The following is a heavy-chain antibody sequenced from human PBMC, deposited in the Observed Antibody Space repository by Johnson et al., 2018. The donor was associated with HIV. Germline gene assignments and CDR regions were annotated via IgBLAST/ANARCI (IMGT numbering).Heavy chain of an antibody. CDR1: GITVNTNY. Sequence: VQLVESGGGLVQSGESLRLSCAASGITVNTNYMSWVRRAPGKGLEWVSVIFSVGNTYYADSVQGRFTISRDNVKNSLYLQMDILRPEDTAVYYCARSRHGGIQPSDAFDVWGQGTMVTVSS. D-gene: IGHD3-16*01. V-gene: IGHV3-66*01. CDR2: IFSVGNT. CDR3: ARSRHGGIQPSDAFDV. J-gene: IGHJ3*01.